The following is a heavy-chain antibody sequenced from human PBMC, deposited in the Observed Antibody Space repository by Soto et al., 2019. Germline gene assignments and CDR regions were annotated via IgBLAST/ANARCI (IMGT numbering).Heavy chain of an antibody. CDR1: GFTFSNAW. CDR2: IKSKTDGGTT. J-gene: IGHJ6*02. V-gene: IGHV3-15*07. Sequence: GGSLRLSCAASGFTFSNAWTNWVRQAPGKGLEWVGRIKSKTDGGTTDYAAPVKGRFTISRDDSKNTLYLQMNSLKTEDTAVYYCTEAMGSSWFYYYYGMDVWGQGTTVTVSS. D-gene: IGHD6-13*01. CDR3: TEAMGSSWFYYYYGMDV.